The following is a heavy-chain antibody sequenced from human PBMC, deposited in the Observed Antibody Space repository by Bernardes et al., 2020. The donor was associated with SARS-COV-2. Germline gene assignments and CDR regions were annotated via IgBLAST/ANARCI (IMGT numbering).Heavy chain of an antibody. CDR3: AKDPVTMVRGVIRPDYYYGMDV. Sequence: GGSLRLSCAASGFSFSSYAMSWVRQAPGKGLEWVSTISASGANINFADSVKGRFTISRDNSRNTLYLQMSSLRVDDTAVYYCAKDPVTMVRGVIRPDYYYGMDVWGQGTTVTVSS. J-gene: IGHJ6*02. CDR1: GFSFSSYA. V-gene: IGHV3-23*01. D-gene: IGHD3-10*01. CDR2: ISASGANI.